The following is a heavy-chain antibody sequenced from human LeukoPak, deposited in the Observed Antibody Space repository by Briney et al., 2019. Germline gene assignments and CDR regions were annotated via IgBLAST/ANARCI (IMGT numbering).Heavy chain of an antibody. CDR1: GGSFSGYY. CDR3: ARGPTPYGMDV. Sequence: SGTLSLTCAVYGGSFSGYYWSWIRQPPGKGLEWIGEINHSGSTNYNPSLKSRATISVDTSKNQFSLKLSSVTAADTAVYYCARGPTPYGMDVWGKGTTVTVSS. J-gene: IGHJ6*04. V-gene: IGHV4-34*01. D-gene: IGHD2-15*01. CDR2: INHSGST.